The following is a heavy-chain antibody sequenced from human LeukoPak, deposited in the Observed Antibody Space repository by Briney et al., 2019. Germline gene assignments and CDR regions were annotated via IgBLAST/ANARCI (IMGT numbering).Heavy chain of an antibody. D-gene: IGHD3-22*01. CDR3: ARAHQYYYDSSGAS. CDR2: INHSGST. V-gene: IGHV4-34*01. J-gene: IGHJ5*02. CDR1: GGSFSGYY. Sequence: SETLSLTCAVYGGSFSGYYWSWIRQPPGKGLEWIGEINHSGSTNYNPSLKSRVTISVDTSKNQFSLKLSSVTAADTAVYYCARAHQYYYDSSGASWGQGTLVTVSS.